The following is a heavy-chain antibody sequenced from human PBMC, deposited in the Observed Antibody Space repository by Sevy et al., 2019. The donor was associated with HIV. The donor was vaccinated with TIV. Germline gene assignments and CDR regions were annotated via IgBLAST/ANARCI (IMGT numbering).Heavy chain of an antibody. J-gene: IGHJ4*02. CDR1: VFTFSNAW. D-gene: IGHD6-13*01. CDR2: IKGKIYDGTI. V-gene: IGHV3-15*01. Sequence: VGSLRLSCAASVFTFSNAWMSWVRQAPGKGLEWVGRIKGKIYDGTIDYAAPVKGRFSISRDDSKNTLYLQMNSLKTEDTAVYYCTTASWSQEDYYNYWGQGTLVTVSS. CDR3: TTASWSQEDYYNY.